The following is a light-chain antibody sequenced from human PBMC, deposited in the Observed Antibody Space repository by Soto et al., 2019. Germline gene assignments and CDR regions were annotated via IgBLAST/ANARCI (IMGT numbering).Light chain of an antibody. CDR2: GAS. V-gene: IGKV3-15*01. CDR3: QQYNQWPLT. CDR1: QSISSN. J-gene: IGKJ4*01. Sequence: EIVMTQSPATLSVSPGEGATLSCRASQSISSNLAWYQQKPGQAPRLLLYGASTRATGIPARFSGSESGTAFTLNISSLQSEDFAVYYCQQYNQWPLTFGGGTKMEIK.